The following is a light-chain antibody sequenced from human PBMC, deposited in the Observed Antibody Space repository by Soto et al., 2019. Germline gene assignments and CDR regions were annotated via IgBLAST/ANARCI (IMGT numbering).Light chain of an antibody. CDR1: SSNIGAGYD. CDR2: GNS. CDR3: QCYDSSLSGFYV. Sequence: QAVVTQPPSVSGAPGQRVTISCTGSSSNIGAGYDVHWYQQLPGTAPKLLIYGNSNRPSGVPDRFSGSKSGTSASLAITGLQAEDEADYYCQCYDSSLSGFYVFGTGTKLTVL. V-gene: IGLV1-40*01. J-gene: IGLJ1*01.